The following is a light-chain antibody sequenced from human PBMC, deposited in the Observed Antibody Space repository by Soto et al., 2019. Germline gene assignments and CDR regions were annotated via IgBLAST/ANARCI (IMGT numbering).Light chain of an antibody. V-gene: IGKV3-20*01. J-gene: IGKJ2*01. Sequence: EIVLTQSPGTLSLSPGERATLSCRASQSVSSSYLAWYQQKPGQAPRLLIYGASSRATGIPDRFNGSGSGTDFTRTISRLEPEDFAVYYCQQYGSSPLYTFGQGTKLEIK. CDR1: QSVSSSY. CDR2: GAS. CDR3: QQYGSSPLYT.